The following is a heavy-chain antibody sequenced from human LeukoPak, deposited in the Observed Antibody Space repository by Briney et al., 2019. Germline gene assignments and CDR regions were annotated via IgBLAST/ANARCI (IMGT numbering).Heavy chain of an antibody. CDR1: GGSISNSIYH. CDR3: TRLRSGVAGDY. D-gene: IGHD6-19*01. J-gene: IGHJ4*02. V-gene: IGHV4-39*01. CDR2: IYYRGNT. Sequence: SETLSLTCTVSGGSISNSIYHWGWIRPPPGKGLEWIGSIYYRGNTYYNPSLKSRVTISVDTSKNQFSLKLSSVTAADTAVYYCTRLRSGVAGDYWGQGTLVTVSS.